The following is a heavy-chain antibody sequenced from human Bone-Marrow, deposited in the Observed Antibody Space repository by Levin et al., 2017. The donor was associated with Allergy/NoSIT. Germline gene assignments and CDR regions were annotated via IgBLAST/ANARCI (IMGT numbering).Heavy chain of an antibody. CDR1: GFPFNLYP. CDR2: ISGSGDTT. D-gene: IGHD3-10*01. V-gene: IGHV3-23*01. Sequence: GESLKISCAASGFPFNLYPVAWVRQAPGKGLEWVSSISGSGDTTYYTDAVKGRFTVSKDISSSTVYLQMNSLRAGDTAVYYCAESRLPLWFRDLSTDFWGQGAQVTVSS. J-gene: IGHJ4*02. CDR3: AESRLPLWFRDLSTDF.